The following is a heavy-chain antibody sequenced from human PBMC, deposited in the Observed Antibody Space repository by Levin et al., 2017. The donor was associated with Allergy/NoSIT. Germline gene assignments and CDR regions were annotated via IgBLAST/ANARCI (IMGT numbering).Heavy chain of an antibody. CDR3: ARDLVYSGYLFRYYFDY. V-gene: IGHV3-30-3*01. CDR2: ISYDGSNK. D-gene: IGHD5-12*01. CDR1: GFTFSSYA. J-gene: IGHJ4*02. Sequence: GESLKISCAASGFTFSSYAMHWVRQAPGKGLEWVAVISYDGSNKYYADSVKGRFTISRDNSKNTLYLQMNSLRAEDTAVYYCARDLVYSGYLFRYYFDYWGQGTLVTVSS.